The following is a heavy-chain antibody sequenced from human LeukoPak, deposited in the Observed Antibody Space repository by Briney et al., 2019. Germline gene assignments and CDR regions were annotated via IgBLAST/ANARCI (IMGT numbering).Heavy chain of an antibody. CDR3: AKDRLYGNPIVDDAFFI. J-gene: IGHJ3*02. D-gene: IGHD2-15*01. CDR2: IWYDGRNE. CDR1: GFSFSRYG. Sequence: GRSLSLSCTASGFSFSRYGWHWVRQAPGKGLEWVAVIWYDGRNEYYADSVKGRFTISRDNSKSTLYLQMNSLRAEDTGVYYCAKDRLYGNPIVDDAFFIWGQGTIVTVFS. V-gene: IGHV3-33*06.